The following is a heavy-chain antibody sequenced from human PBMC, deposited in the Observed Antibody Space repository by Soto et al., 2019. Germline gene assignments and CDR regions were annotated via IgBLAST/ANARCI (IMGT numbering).Heavy chain of an antibody. D-gene: IGHD3-22*01. CDR1: GFTFSSYA. J-gene: IGHJ3*02. V-gene: IGHV3-23*01. CDR2: ISGSGGST. CDR3: ASRGDYYDSSGYYPTHAFDI. Sequence: PGGSLRHSCAASGFTFSSYAMSWVRQAPGKGLEWVSAISGSGGSTYYADSVKGRFTISRDNSKNTLYLQMNSLRAEDTAVYYCASRGDYYDSSGYYPTHAFDIWGQGTMVTVSS.